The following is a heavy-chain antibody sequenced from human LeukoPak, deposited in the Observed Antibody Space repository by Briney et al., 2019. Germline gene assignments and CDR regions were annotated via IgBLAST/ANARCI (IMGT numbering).Heavy chain of an antibody. J-gene: IGHJ3*02. D-gene: IGHD2-15*01. V-gene: IGHV3-23*01. CDR1: GFTFSSYA. CDR3: ARLGYCSGGSCYVGAFDI. Sequence: GGSLRLSCAASGFTFSSYAMSWVRQAPGKGLEWVSAISGSGGSTYYADSVKGRFTISRDNAKNSLYLQMNSLRAEDTAVYYCARLGYCSGGSCYVGAFDIWGQGTMVTVSS. CDR2: ISGSGGST.